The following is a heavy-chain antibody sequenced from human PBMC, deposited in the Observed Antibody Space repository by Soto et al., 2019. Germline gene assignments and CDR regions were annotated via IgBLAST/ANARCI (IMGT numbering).Heavy chain of an antibody. Sequence: PSETLSLTCTVSGGSISSYYWSWIRQPPGKGLEWIGYIYYSGSTNYNPSLKSRVTISVDTSKNQFSLKLSSVTAADTAVYYCAGLYDFSLPYYMDVWGKGTTVTVSS. V-gene: IGHV4-59*01. J-gene: IGHJ6*03. CDR3: AGLYDFSLPYYMDV. D-gene: IGHD3-3*01. CDR1: GGSISSYY. CDR2: IYYSGST.